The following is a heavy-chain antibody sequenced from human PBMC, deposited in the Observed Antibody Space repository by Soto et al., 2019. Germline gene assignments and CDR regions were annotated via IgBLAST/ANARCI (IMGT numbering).Heavy chain of an antibody. CDR3: ATSDYGGNSGLYDY. V-gene: IGHV1-69*13. CDR2: IIPIFGTA. CDR1: GGTFSSYA. Sequence: SVKVSCKASGGTFSSYAIGWVRQAPGQGLEWMGGIIPIFGTANYAQKFQGRVTITADESTSTAYMELSSLRSEDTAVYYCATSDYGGNSGLYDYWGQGTLVTVSS. J-gene: IGHJ4*02. D-gene: IGHD4-17*01.